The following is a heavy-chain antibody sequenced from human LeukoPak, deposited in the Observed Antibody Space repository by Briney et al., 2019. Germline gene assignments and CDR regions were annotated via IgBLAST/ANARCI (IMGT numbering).Heavy chain of an antibody. CDR2: INHSGST. CDR1: GGSFSGYY. J-gene: IGHJ4*02. Sequence: SETLSLTCAVYGGSFSGYYWSWIRQPPGKGLEWIGEINHSGSTNYNPSLKSRVTISVDTSKNQFSLKLSSVTAADTAVYYCARLRKYSSSWTLYYFDYWGQGTLVTVSS. D-gene: IGHD6-13*01. V-gene: IGHV4-34*01. CDR3: ARLRKYSSSWTLYYFDY.